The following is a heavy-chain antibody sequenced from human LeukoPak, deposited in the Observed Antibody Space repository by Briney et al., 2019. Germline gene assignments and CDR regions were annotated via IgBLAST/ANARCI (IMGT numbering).Heavy chain of an antibody. V-gene: IGHV1-69*05. CDR3: SRAAATALHFDY. D-gene: IGHD6-25*01. CDR1: GGTFSSYA. Sequence: AVKVSCMASGGTFSSYAICWVRQAPGQGLEWMGGIIPIFGTANYAQKFQGRVTITTDESTSTAYMELSSRISDDTAPCHCSRAAATALHFDYWGQGTLVTVSS. J-gene: IGHJ4*02. CDR2: IIPIFGTA.